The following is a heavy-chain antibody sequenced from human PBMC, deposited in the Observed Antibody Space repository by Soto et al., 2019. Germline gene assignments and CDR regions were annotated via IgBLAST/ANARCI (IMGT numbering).Heavy chain of an antibody. CDR2: IYYTGTT. Sequence: ETLSLTCTVSGGSVSGYYWSWIRQPPGKGLEWIGYIYYTGTTIYSPSLDRRVTLSVDRAKDQVSLKLTSVTPADTAVYYCARHPTIARFENGLDVWGQGTMVTVSS. J-gene: IGHJ6*02. D-gene: IGHD1-1*01. CDR3: ARHPTIARFENGLDV. CDR1: GGSVSGYY. V-gene: IGHV4-59*08.